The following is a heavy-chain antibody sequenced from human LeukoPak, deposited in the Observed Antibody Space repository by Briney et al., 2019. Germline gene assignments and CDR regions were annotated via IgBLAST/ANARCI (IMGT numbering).Heavy chain of an antibody. CDR3: AKTLDGETGPVNY. V-gene: IGHV3-23*01. CDR1: GFTFSKYD. D-gene: IGHD1-1*01. Sequence: GGSLRLSCAVSGFTFSKYDMRWVRQAPGRGVEGVSIISNSGGGTYYADSEKGRFTISRDNSKNTLYLQMNSLRAEDSAVYYCAKTLDGETGPVNYWGQGALVTVSS. J-gene: IGHJ4*02. CDR2: ISNSGGGT.